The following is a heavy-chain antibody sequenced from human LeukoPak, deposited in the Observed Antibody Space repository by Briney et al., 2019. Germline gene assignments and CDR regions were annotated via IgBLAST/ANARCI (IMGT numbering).Heavy chain of an antibody. CDR1: GFTFSAYT. CDR2: ISSSSSYI. CDR3: ARDVGYSSSWWEDY. V-gene: IGHV3-21*01. J-gene: IGHJ4*02. Sequence: PGGSLRLSCAASGFTFSAYTMTWVRQAPGKGLEWVSSISSSSSYIYYADSVKGRFTISRDNAKNSLYLQMNSLRAEDTAVYYCARDVGYSSSWWEDYWGQGTLVTVSS. D-gene: IGHD6-13*01.